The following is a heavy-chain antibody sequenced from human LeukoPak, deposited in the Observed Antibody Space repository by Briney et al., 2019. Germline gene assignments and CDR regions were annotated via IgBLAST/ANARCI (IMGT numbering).Heavy chain of an antibody. D-gene: IGHD5-12*01. V-gene: IGHV1-2*02. CDR2: INPNSDGT. CDR3: ARDLTTKVVVATIMGIFDY. CDR1: GYTFTCYY. Sequence: ASVRVSCKAAGYTFTCYYMHWVRETPGQGREWVEGINPNSDGTNCAQKFEGKVTMTRDTSISTGNTELSRIRSEATAVSDCARDLTTKVVVATIMGIFDYWGQGTLVTVSS. J-gene: IGHJ4*02.